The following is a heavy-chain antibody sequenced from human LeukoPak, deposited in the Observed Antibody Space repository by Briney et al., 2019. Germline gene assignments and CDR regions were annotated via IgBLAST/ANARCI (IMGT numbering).Heavy chain of an antibody. CDR3: AREEGRYDSSGSFDY. CDR2: ISYDGSNK. J-gene: IGHJ4*02. Sequence: GGSLRLSCAASGFTFSSYAMHWVRQAPGKGLEWGAVISYDGSNKYYADSVKGRFTISRDNSKNTLYLQMNSLRAEDTAVYYCAREEGRYDSSGSFDYWGQGTLVTVSS. CDR1: GFTFSSYA. D-gene: IGHD3-22*01. V-gene: IGHV3-30-3*01.